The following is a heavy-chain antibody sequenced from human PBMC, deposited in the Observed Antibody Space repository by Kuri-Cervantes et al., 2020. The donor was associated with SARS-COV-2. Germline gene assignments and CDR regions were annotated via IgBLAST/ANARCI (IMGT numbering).Heavy chain of an antibody. CDR3: ARKAPYSSGAGWFDP. J-gene: IGHJ5*02. D-gene: IGHD6-19*01. Sequence: SQTLSLTCTVPGGSISSYYWNWIRPPPGKGLEWVGYINYRGGANYNPSLKSRVTISVDTAKRHFSLKLSSVSAADTAVYYCARKAPYSSGAGWFDPWGQGTLVTVSS. CDR1: GGSISSYY. V-gene: IGHV4-59*01. CDR2: INYRGGA.